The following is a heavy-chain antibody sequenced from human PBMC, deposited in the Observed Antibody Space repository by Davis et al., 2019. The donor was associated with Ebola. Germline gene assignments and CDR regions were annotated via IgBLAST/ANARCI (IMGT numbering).Heavy chain of an antibody. J-gene: IGHJ4*02. Sequence: GESLKISCATSGFTFCNYNMVWVRQAPGKGLEWVTRIAYDGRYESYAESVKGRFTISRDNSKSTLYLQMNSLRLEDTAVYYCVRDYNDGIGRFDYWGQGTLVTVSS. CDR3: VRDYNDGIGRFDY. V-gene: IGHV3-30*03. CDR2: IAYDGRYE. D-gene: IGHD3-16*01. CDR1: GFTFCNYN.